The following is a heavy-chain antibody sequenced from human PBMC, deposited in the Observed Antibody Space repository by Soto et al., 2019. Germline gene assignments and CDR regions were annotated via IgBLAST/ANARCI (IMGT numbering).Heavy chain of an antibody. V-gene: IGHV4-4*01. Sequence: PSDTLCPTCAVSVCSITSTDWAGLVSLPVEKGLEWIGEIYHSGSANYNPFLTSRFTLSEDKSKNQFSLNLSSMTAADTARYCWARGKNFVTTIPALDAWGQGTLVTVSS. D-gene: IGHD4-17*01. CDR3: ARGKNFVTTIPALDA. J-gene: IGHJ5*02. CDR1: VCSITSTDW. CDR2: IYHSGSA.